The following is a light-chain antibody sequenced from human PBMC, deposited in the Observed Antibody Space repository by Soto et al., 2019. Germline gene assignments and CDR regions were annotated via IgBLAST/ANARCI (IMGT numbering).Light chain of an antibody. V-gene: IGLV2-11*01. CDR1: SSDVGGYTY. Sequence: QSVLTQPRSVSGSPGQSVTISCTGTSSDVGGYTYVSWYQQHPGKAPKLMIYDDIKRPSGVPDRFSGSKSGNTDSLTISGLQAEDEAEYYCCSYAGSYPVVFGGGTKLTVL. CDR2: DDI. J-gene: IGLJ2*01. CDR3: CSYAGSYPVV.